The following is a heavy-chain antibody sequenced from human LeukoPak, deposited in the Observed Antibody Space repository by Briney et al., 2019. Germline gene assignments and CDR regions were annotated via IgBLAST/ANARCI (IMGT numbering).Heavy chain of an antibody. J-gene: IGHJ4*02. CDR3: AKRGVVIRVILVGFHKEAYYFDS. Sequence: GGSLRLSCAVSGITLSNYGMSWVRQAPGKGLEWVAGISDSSGRTNYADSVKGRFTISRDNPKNTLYLQMNSLRAEDTAVYFCAKRGVVIRVILVGFHKEAYYFDSWGQGALVTVSS. D-gene: IGHD3-22*01. CDR1: GITLSNYG. V-gene: IGHV3-23*01. CDR2: ISDSSGRT.